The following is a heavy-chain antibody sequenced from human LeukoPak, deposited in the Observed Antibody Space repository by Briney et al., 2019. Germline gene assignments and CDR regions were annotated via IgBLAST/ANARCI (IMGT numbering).Heavy chain of an antibody. CDR1: GGSFSVYY. CDR3: ARGRIAPFDP. J-gene: IGHJ5*02. CDR2: INHSGST. D-gene: IGHD3-16*02. Sequence: PSETLSLTCAVYGGSFSVYYWSWIRHPPGKGLEWIGEINHSGSTNFNPSLKSRVTISVDTSKNQFSLKLSSVTAADTAVYYCARGRIAPFDPWGQGTLVTVSS. V-gene: IGHV4-34*01.